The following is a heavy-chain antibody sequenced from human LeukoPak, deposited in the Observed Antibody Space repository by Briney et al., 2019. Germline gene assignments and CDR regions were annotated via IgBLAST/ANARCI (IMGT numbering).Heavy chain of an antibody. V-gene: IGHV3-48*01. J-gene: IGHJ6*02. Sequence: PGGSLRLSCAASGFTFSSYSMNWVRQAPGKGLEWVSYISSSSSTIYYADSVKGRFTISRDNAKNSLYLRMNSLRAEDTAVYYCAGVSLYGMDVWGQGTTVTVSS. CDR2: ISSSSSTI. CDR3: AGVSLYGMDV. CDR1: GFTFSSYS.